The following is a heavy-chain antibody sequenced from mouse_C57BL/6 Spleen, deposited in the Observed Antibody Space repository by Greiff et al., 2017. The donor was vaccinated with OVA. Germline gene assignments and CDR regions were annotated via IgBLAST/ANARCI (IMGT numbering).Heavy chain of an antibody. CDR2: IRNKANNHAT. CDR1: GFTFSDAW. CDR3: TRFRDDAMDY. V-gene: IGHV6-6*01. Sequence: EVTVVESGGGLVQPGGSMKLSCAASGFTFSDAWMDWVRQSPEKGLEWVAEIRNKANNHATYYAVSVKGRFTISSDESKGSVYLQMNSVRAEDTGIYYCTRFRDDAMDYWGQGTSVTVSS. D-gene: IGHD3-3*01. J-gene: IGHJ4*01.